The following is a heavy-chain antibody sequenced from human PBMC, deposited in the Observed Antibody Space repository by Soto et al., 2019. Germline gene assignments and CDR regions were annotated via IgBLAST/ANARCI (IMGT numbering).Heavy chain of an antibody. CDR1: GFTFSSYA. Sequence: GGSLRLSCAASGFTFSSYAMSWVRQAPGKGLEWVSAISGSGGSTYYADSVKGRFTISRDNSKNTRYLQMNSLRAEDTAVYYCAKKVGLEWLHDDYYYYYGMDVWGQGTTVTVSS. CDR3: AKKVGLEWLHDDYYYYYGMDV. D-gene: IGHD3-3*01. J-gene: IGHJ6*02. CDR2: ISGSGGST. V-gene: IGHV3-23*01.